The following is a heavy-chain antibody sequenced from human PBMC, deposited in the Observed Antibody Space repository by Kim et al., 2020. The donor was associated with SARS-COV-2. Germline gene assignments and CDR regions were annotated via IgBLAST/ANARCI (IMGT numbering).Heavy chain of an antibody. D-gene: IGHD3-16*01. CDR3: AKDPKWGGSSESIPYGMDV. Sequence: GGSLRLSCAASGLTFGNYAMSWVRQAPGKGLEWVSGISGRGGSTYHADSVKGRFTISRDNSKNTLYLQMNSLRAEDTAVYYCAKDPKWGGSSESIPYGMDVWGQGTTVTVSS. CDR2: ISGRGGST. CDR1: GLTFGNYA. V-gene: IGHV3-23*01. J-gene: IGHJ6*02.